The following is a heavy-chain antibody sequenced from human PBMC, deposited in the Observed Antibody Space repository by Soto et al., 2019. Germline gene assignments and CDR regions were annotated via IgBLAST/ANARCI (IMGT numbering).Heavy chain of an antibody. CDR1: GFTFSSYG. J-gene: IGHJ4*02. V-gene: IGHV3-30*18. CDR3: AKDPRAGYSYGSVDY. CDR2: ISYDGSNK. D-gene: IGHD5-18*01. Sequence: PGGSLRLSCAASGFTFSSYGMHWVRQAPGKGLEWVAVISYDGSNKYYADSVKGRFTISRDNSKNTLYLQMNSLRAEDTAVYYCAKDPRAGYSYGSVDYWGQGTLVTVSS.